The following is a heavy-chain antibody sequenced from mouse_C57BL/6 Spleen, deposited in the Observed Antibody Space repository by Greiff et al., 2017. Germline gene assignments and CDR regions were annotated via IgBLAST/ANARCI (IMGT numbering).Heavy chain of an antibody. J-gene: IGHJ2*01. Sequence: EVQLQQSGPELVKPGASVKISCKASGYTFTDYYMNWVKQSHGKSLEWIGDINPNNGGTSYNQKFKGKATLTVDKSSSTAYMELRSLTSEDSAVYYCARIYYGSGYWGQGTTLTVSS. CDR1: GYTFTDYY. D-gene: IGHD1-1*01. V-gene: IGHV1-26*01. CDR2: INPNNGGT. CDR3: ARIYYGSGY.